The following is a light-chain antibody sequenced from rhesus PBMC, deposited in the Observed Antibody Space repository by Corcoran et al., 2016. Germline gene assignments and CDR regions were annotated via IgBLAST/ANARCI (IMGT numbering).Light chain of an antibody. CDR2: KAS. V-gene: IGKV1-74*01. CDR3: QHGYGTPLT. CDR1: ENVNNY. Sequence: DIQMTQSPSSLSASVGDRVTITCRASENVNNYLNWYQQKPGKAPKLLIYKASPLQSGDPSRFSGSGSGTDYTFTISSLQPEDVATYYCQHGYGTPLTVGGGTKVEIK. J-gene: IGKJ4*01.